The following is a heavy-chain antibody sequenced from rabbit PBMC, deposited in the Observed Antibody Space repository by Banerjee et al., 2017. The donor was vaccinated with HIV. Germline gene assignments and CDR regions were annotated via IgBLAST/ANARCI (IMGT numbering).Heavy chain of an antibody. Sequence: QEQLVESRGGLVQPEGSLTLTCTASGFSFNNGYYMCWVRQAPGKGLELIACIYAGSSGSTYYASWAKGRFTISKTSSTTVTLQMTNLTGADTATYFCARTYTGYGGYGFLNLWGPGTLVTVS. D-gene: IGHD1-1*01. CDR3: ARTYTGYGGYGFLNL. CDR2: IYAGSSGST. CDR1: GFSFNNGYY. V-gene: IGHV1S45*01. J-gene: IGHJ4*01.